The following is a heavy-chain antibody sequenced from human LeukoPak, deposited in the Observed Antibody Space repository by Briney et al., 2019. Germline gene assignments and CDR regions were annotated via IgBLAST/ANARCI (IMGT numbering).Heavy chain of an antibody. CDR2: INHSGST. D-gene: IGHD5-12*01. Sequence: SETLSLTCAVYGGSFSGYYWSWIRQPPGKGLEWIGEINHSGSTNYNPSLKSRVTISVDTSKNQFSLKLSSVTAADTAVYYCARRWWLRYYFDYWGQGTLVTVSS. V-gene: IGHV4-34*01. J-gene: IGHJ4*02. CDR3: ARRWWLRYYFDY. CDR1: GGSFSGYY.